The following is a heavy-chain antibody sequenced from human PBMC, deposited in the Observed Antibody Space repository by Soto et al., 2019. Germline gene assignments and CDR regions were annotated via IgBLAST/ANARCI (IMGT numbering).Heavy chain of an antibody. CDR1: GYTFTSYG. D-gene: IGHD3-3*01. V-gene: IGHV1-18*01. Sequence: GASVKGSSKASGYTFTSYGIILLRQAPGQGLEWMGWISAYNGNTNYAQKLQGRVTMTTDTSTSTAYMELRSPRSDDTAVYYCARGSRSFGVNNWFDPWGQGTLVTVSS. J-gene: IGHJ5*02. CDR3: ARGSRSFGVNNWFDP. CDR2: ISAYNGNT.